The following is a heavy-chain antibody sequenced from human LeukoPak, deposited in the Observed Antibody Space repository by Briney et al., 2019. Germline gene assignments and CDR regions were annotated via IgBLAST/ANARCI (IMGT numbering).Heavy chain of an antibody. V-gene: IGHV3-23*01. D-gene: IGHD2-15*01. J-gene: IGHJ4*02. CDR2: ITGIVNST. CDR3: AKGRGYCSGGSCYSDY. CDR1: GFTFSNYG. Sequence: GGSLSLSCAASGFTFSNYGMSWVRQAPGKGLEWVSTITGIVNSTFYADSVKGRFTISRDHSKNTLYLQMNSLRAEDTAVYYCAKGRGYCSGGSCYSDYWGQGTLVTVSS.